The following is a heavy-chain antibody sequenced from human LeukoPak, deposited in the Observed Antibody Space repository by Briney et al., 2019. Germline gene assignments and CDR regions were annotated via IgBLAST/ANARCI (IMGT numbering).Heavy chain of an antibody. CDR3: ARVDDILTGYYYYYYYMDV. D-gene: IGHD3-9*01. CDR2: TSAYNGNT. V-gene: IGHV1-18*01. Sequence: ASVKVSCKASGYTFTSYGISWVRQAPGQGLEWMGWTSAYNGNTNYAQKLQGRVTMTTDTSTSTAYMELRSLRSDDTAVYYCARVDDILTGYYYYYYYMDVWGKGTTVTISS. CDR1: GYTFTSYG. J-gene: IGHJ6*03.